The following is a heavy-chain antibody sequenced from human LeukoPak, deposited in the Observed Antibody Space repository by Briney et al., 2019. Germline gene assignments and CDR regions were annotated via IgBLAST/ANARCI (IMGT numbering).Heavy chain of an antibody. Sequence: GGSLRLSCAVSGFTFSSYGMHWVRQAPGKGLEWVAFIQYNGGSKYYADSVKGRFTISRDSSKNTLYLQMNSLRAEDTAVYYCAKIAVAGTIFDYWGQGTLVTVSS. V-gene: IGHV3-30*02. CDR2: IQYNGGSK. D-gene: IGHD6-19*01. CDR1: GFTFSSYG. CDR3: AKIAVAGTIFDY. J-gene: IGHJ4*02.